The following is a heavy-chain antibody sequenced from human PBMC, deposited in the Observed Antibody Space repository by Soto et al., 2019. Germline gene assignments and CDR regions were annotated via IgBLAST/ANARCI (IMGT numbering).Heavy chain of an antibody. J-gene: IGHJ4*02. CDR1: GGSISSYY. Sequence: PSETLSLTCTVSGGSISSYYWSWIRQPPGKGLEWIGYIYYSGSTNYNPSLKSRVTISVDTSKNQFSLKLSSVTAADTAVYYCARDIAAAGRGFDYWGQGTLVTVSS. V-gene: IGHV4-59*01. CDR2: IYYSGST. D-gene: IGHD6-13*01. CDR3: ARDIAAAGRGFDY.